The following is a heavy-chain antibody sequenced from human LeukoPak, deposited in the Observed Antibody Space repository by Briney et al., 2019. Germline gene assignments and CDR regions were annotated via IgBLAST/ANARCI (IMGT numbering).Heavy chain of an antibody. J-gene: IGHJ6*02. Sequence: SETLSLTCTVSGGSISSNYWSWIRQPPGKGLEWIGYIHYSGSTNYNPSLKRRVTISVDKSKNQFSLKLSSVTAAAAAVYYWGGGGQQLDPYSTSNDMDVWGQGTPSTVSS. D-gene: IGHD6-13*01. CDR2: IHYSGST. V-gene: IGHV4-59*01. CDR3: GGGGQQLDPYSTSNDMDV. CDR1: GGSISSNY.